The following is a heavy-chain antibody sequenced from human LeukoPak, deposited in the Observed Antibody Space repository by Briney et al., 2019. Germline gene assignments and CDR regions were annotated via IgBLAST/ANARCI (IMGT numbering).Heavy chain of an antibody. J-gene: IGHJ3*02. Sequence: GESLKISCKGSGYSFTSYWIGWVRQMPGKGLEWMGIIYPGDSDTRYSPSFQGQVTISADKSISTAYLQWSSLKASDTAMYYCARPEVITHYDFWFDIWGQGTMVTVSS. CDR2: IYPGDSDT. V-gene: IGHV5-51*01. CDR3: ARPEVITHYDFWFDI. D-gene: IGHD3-3*01. CDR1: GYSFTSYW.